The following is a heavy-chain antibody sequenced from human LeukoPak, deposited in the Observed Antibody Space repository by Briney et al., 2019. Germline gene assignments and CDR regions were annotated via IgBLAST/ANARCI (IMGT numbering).Heavy chain of an antibody. J-gene: IGHJ4*02. V-gene: IGHV4-39*01. CDR1: GGSIRSGNYY. CDR3: TRHADSSGWYRAWFDY. D-gene: IGHD6-19*01. Sequence: PSETLSLTCAVSGGSIRSGNYYWGWIRQPPGKGLDWIGNIYYDGSTYYNPSLKSRVTISVDTSKNQLSLTVNSVTATDTAVYYCTRHADSSGWYRAWFDYWGQGSLVTVSS. CDR2: IYYDGST.